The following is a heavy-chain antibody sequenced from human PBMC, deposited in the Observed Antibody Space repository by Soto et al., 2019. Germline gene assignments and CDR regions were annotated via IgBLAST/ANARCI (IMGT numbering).Heavy chain of an antibody. CDR2: IRGTGDST. Sequence: GGSLRLSCAASGFTFSSSAMTWVRQAPGKGLEWVSAIRGTGDSTYYADSVKGRFTISRDNSKNTLYLQVNSLRVDDTAVYYCAKVSPTSGDYRGIIDYWGQGTLVTVSS. CDR1: GFTFSSSA. J-gene: IGHJ4*02. CDR3: AKVSPTSGDYRGIIDY. D-gene: IGHD4-17*01. V-gene: IGHV3-23*01.